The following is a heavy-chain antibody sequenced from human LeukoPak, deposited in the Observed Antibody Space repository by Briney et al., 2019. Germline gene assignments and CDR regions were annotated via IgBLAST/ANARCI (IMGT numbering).Heavy chain of an antibody. D-gene: IGHD3-22*01. V-gene: IGHV1-18*01. J-gene: IGHJ3*02. CDR2: ISAYNGNT. CDR3: ARDLDPYYYDSSGYWGDAFDI. CDR1: GGTLSRYA. Sequence: ASVKVSCKASGGTLSRYAISWVRQAPGQGLEWMGWISAYNGNTNYAQKLQGRVTMTTDTSTSTAYMELRSLRSDDTAVYYCARDLDPYYYDSSGYWGDAFDIWGQGTMVTVSS.